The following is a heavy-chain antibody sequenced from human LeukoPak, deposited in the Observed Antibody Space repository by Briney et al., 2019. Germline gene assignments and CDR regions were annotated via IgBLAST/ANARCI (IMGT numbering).Heavy chain of an antibody. Sequence: SETLSLTCTVSGGSISSYYWSWIRQPAGKGLEWIGRIYTSGSTNYNPSLKSRVTISVDTSKNQFSLKLSSVTAADTAVYYCARGHPGRGYYHEKYYFDYWGQGTLVTVSS. CDR3: ARGHPGRGYYHEKYYFDY. V-gene: IGHV4-4*07. J-gene: IGHJ4*02. D-gene: IGHD3-22*01. CDR1: GGSISSYY. CDR2: IYTSGST.